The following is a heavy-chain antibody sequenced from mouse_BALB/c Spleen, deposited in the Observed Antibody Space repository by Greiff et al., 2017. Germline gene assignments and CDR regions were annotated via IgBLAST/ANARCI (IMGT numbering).Heavy chain of an antibody. CDR2: ISDGGSYT. CDR3: ASGNWGSPFAY. V-gene: IGHV5-4*02. CDR1: GFTFSDYY. D-gene: IGHD2-1*01. Sequence: EVQLVESGGGLVKPGGSLKLSCAASGFTFSDYYMYWVRQTPEKRLEWVATISDGGSYTYYPDSVKGRFTISRDNAKNNLYLQMSSLKSEDTAMYYCASGNWGSPFAYWGQGTLVTVSA. J-gene: IGHJ3*01.